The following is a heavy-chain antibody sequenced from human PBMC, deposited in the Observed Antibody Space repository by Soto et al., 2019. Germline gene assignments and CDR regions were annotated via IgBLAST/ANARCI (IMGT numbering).Heavy chain of an antibody. J-gene: IGHJ4*02. CDR1: GYTFTSYA. Sequence: QVQLVQSGAEEKKPGASVKVSCKASGYTFTSYAMHWVRQAPGQRLEWMGWINAGNGNTKYSLKFQRTVTITGATSASTAYTELSTLRSEATAVYYCSRSIVVVTALDYWGQGTLVTVSS. CDR3: SRSIVVVTALDY. V-gene: IGHV1-3*05. D-gene: IGHD2-21*02. CDR2: INAGNGNT.